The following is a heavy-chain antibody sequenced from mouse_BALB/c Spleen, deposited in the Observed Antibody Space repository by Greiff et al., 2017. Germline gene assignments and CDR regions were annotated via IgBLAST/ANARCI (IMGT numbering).Heavy chain of an antibody. CDR2: IYPGNSDT. J-gene: IGHJ1*01. CDR1: GYSFTSYW. Sequence: VQLQQSGTVLARPGASVKMSCKASGYSFTSYWMHWVKQRPGQGLEWIGAIYPGNSDTSYNQKFKGKAKLTAFTSASTAYMELSSLTNEDSAVYYCTRWDYGSSYRYFDVWGAGTTVTVSS. V-gene: IGHV1-5*01. CDR3: TRWDYGSSYRYFDV. D-gene: IGHD1-1*01.